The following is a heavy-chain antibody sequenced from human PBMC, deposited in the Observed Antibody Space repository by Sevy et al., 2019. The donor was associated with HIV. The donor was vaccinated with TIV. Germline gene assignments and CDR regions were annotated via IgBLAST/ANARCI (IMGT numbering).Heavy chain of an antibody. CDR1: GFTFSDYY. CDR2: ISSSGSTI. CDR3: ARDRGGYCSGGSCYSSLGMDV. J-gene: IGHJ6*02. Sequence: GGSLRLSCAASGFTFSDYYMSWIRQAPGKGLEWVSYISSSGSTIYYADAVKGRFTISRDNAKNSLYLQMNSLRAEDTAVNYCARDRGGYCSGGSCYSSLGMDVWGQGTTVTVSS. D-gene: IGHD2-15*01. V-gene: IGHV3-11*01.